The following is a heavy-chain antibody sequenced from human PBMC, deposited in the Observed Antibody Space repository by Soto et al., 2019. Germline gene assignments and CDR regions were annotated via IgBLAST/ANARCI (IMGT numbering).Heavy chain of an antibody. V-gene: IGHV4-31*03. D-gene: IGHD1-1*01. CDR3: ARGRHTTKRQKWFDP. CDR1: DGSISSGGYY. J-gene: IGHJ5*02. CDR2: IYYSGST. Sequence: SETLSLTCTVSDGSISSGGYYWSWIRQHPGKGLEWIGYIYYSGSTYYNPSLKSRVTISVDTSKNQFSLKLSSVTAADTAVYYCARGRHTTKRQKWFDPWGQGTLVTSPQ.